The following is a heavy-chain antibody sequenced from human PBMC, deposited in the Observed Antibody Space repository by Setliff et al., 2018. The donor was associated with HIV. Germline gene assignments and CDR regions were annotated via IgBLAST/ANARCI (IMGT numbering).Heavy chain of an antibody. CDR2: IDYSGRT. CDR1: GDSISSHS. CDR3: ARVFYDSGGFFTTAGPLYLDL. V-gene: IGHV4-59*11. Sequence: SETLSLTCNVSGDSISSHSWTWIRQPPGKGLEWIGSIDYSGRTDKKTSLKSRLRMSIDTSKNQFYVNLFSVTAADTAIYYYARVFYDSGGFFTTAGPLYLDLWGRGTLVTVSS. D-gene: IGHD3-22*01. J-gene: IGHJ2*01.